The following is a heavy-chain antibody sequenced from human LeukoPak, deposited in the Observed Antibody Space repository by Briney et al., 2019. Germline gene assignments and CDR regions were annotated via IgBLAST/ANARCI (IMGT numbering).Heavy chain of an antibody. CDR3: ASFGAYSFDY. CDR2: INTGTGNP. J-gene: IGHJ4*02. D-gene: IGHD2-21*01. Sequence: ASVKVSCKTSGYTFTSYAMNWVRQAPGRGLEFMGWINTGTGNPTYAQGFTGRFVFSLDTSVSTAYLQISTLKPEDTAVYYCASFGAYSFDYWGQGTLVTVSS. CDR1: GYTFTSYA. V-gene: IGHV7-4-1*02.